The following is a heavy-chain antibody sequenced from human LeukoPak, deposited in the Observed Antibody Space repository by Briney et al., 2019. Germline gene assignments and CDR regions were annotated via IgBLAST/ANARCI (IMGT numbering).Heavy chain of an antibody. D-gene: IGHD3-10*01. CDR2: IIPIFGTA. J-gene: IGHJ4*02. CDR1: GGTFSSYA. CDR3: ARGPRDLHYYAQLFFDY. V-gene: IGHV1-69*13. Sequence: SVKVSCKASGGTFSSYAISWVRQAPGQGLEWMGGIIPIFGTANYAQKFQGRVTITADESTSTAYMELSSLRSEDTAVYYCARGPRDLHYYAQLFFDYWGQGTPVTVSS.